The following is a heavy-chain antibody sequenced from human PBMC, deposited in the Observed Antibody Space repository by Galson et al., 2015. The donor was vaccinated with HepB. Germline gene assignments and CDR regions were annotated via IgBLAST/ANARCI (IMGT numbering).Heavy chain of an antibody. CDR3: AAIAARPYYYYYGMDV. J-gene: IGHJ6*02. Sequence: SLRLSCAASGFTFDDYGMSWVRQSPGKGLEWVSGINWNGGSTGYADSVKGRFTISRDNAKNSLYLQMNSLRAEDTALYYCAAIAARPYYYYYGMDVWGQGTTVTVSS. V-gene: IGHV3-20*04. D-gene: IGHD6-6*01. CDR2: INWNGGST. CDR1: GFTFDDYG.